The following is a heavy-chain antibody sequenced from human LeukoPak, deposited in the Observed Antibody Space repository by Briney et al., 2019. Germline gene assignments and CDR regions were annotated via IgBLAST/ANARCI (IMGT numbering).Heavy chain of an antibody. CDR2: IYHSGST. Sequence: PSETLSLTCNVFGGSISSGGYYWSWIRQPPGKGLEWIGYIYHSGSTYYNPSLKSRVTISVDTSKNQFSLKLSSVTAADTAVYYCAREYGDYVSRIDYWGQGTLVTVSS. D-gene: IGHD4-17*01. CDR3: AREYGDYVSRIDY. J-gene: IGHJ4*02. CDR1: GGSISSGGYY. V-gene: IGHV4-30-2*01.